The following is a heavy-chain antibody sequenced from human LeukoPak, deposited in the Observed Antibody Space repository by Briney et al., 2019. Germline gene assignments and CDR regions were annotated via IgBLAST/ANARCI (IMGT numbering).Heavy chain of an antibody. CDR3: ARDEYRYSVTYYFDY. D-gene: IGHD1-26*01. J-gene: IGHJ4*02. Sequence: GGSLRLSCAASGFTFSSYAMHWVRQAPGKGLEWVAVISYDGSNKYYADSVKGRFTISRDNSKNTLYLQMNSLRAEDTAVYYCARDEYRYSVTYYFDYWGQGTLVTVSS. V-gene: IGHV3-30*04. CDR2: ISYDGSNK. CDR1: GFTFSSYA.